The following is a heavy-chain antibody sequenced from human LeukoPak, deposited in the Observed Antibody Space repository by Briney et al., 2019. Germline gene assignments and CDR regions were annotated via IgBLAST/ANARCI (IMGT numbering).Heavy chain of an antibody. CDR3: ARLKTPSIAVALDWFDP. D-gene: IGHD6-19*01. J-gene: IGHJ5*02. CDR2: ISNSSSYI. V-gene: IGHV3-21*01. Sequence: GGSLRLSCAASGFTFSSYSMNWVRQAPGKGLEWVSSISNSSSYIYYADSVKGRFTISRDNAKNSLYLQMNSLRAEDTAVYYCARLKTPSIAVALDWFDPWGQGSLVTVSS. CDR1: GFTFSSYS.